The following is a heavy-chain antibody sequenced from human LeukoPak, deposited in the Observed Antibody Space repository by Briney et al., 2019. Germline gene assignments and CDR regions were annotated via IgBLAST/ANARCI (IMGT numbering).Heavy chain of an antibody. Sequence: ASVKVSCKASGYTFTSYAMHWVRQAPGQRLEWMGWINAGNGNTKYSQKFQGRVTITRDTSASTAYMELSSLRSEDTAVYYCARGSPPQKYCSGGSCYGYNWFDPWGQGTLVTVSS. J-gene: IGHJ5*02. CDR2: INAGNGNT. CDR3: ARGSPPQKYCSGGSCYGYNWFDP. D-gene: IGHD2-15*01. V-gene: IGHV1-3*01. CDR1: GYTFTSYA.